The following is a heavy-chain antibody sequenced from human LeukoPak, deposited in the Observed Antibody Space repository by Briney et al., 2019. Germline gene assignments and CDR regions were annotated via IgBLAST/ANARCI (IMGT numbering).Heavy chain of an antibody. CDR2: IKQDGSEK. Sequence: QAGGSLRLSCAASGFTFSSYWMSWVRQAPGKGLEWVANIKQDGSEKYYVDSVKGRFTISRDNAKNSLYLQMNRLRAEDTAVYYCAGAVDTGTIIDYWGQGTLVTVSS. V-gene: IGHV3-7*01. J-gene: IGHJ4*02. CDR3: AGAVDTGTIIDY. D-gene: IGHD5-18*01. CDR1: GFTFSSYW.